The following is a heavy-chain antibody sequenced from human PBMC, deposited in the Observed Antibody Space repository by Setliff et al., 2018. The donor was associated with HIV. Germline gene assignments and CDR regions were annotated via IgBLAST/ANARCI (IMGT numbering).Heavy chain of an antibody. CDR3: ARAYFGSGIYY. J-gene: IGHJ4*02. D-gene: IGHD3-10*01. CDR1: GGSISSENHY. Sequence: PSETLSLTCTVSGGSISSENHYLTWIRQPAGKGLEWIGRIHTSGATKYSPSLKSRVTISIDTSENQVSLKLYSVTAADTAVYYCARAYFGSGIYYWGQGTLVTVSS. V-gene: IGHV4-61*02. CDR2: IHTSGAT.